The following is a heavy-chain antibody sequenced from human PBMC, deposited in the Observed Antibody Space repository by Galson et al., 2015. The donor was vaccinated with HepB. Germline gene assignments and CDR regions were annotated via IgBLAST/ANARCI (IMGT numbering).Heavy chain of an antibody. D-gene: IGHD6-19*01. CDR2: ISYDGSNK. CDR1: GFTFSNYG. CDR3: AKDPYLYSALAGTMAGFDY. J-gene: IGHJ4*01. V-gene: IGHV3-30*18. Sequence: SLRLSCAASGFTFSNYGMHWVRQAPGKGLEWVAVISYDGSNKYYADSVKGRFTISRDNSKNTLYLQMNSLRAEDTALYYCAKDPYLYSALAGTMAGFDYWGHGTLVTGFS.